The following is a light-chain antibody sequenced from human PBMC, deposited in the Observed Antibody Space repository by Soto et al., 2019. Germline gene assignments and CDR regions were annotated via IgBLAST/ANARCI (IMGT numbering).Light chain of an antibody. CDR2: KAS. V-gene: IGKV1-5*03. CDR3: QHYNSYSGA. J-gene: IGKJ1*01. CDR1: QTISSW. Sequence: DIQMTQSPSTLSGSVGDRVTITCRASQTISSWLSWYQQKPGKAPKLLIYKASTLKSGVPPRFSGSGSGTEFTLTISSLQPDDFATYYCQHYNSYSGAFGQGTKVDI.